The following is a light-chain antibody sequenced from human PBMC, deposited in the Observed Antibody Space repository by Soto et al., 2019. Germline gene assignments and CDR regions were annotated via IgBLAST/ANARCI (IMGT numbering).Light chain of an antibody. CDR2: STS. CDR3: LLYSSGPQPWV. CDR1: TGAVTSGHH. V-gene: IGLV7-43*01. J-gene: IGLJ3*02. Sequence: QTVVTQEPSLTVSPGGTVTLTCASSTGAVTSGHHPNWLQQKPGQAPRALIYSTSNKHPWTPARFAGSLLGGKAALTLSGVQPEDEAEYYCLLYSSGPQPWVFGGGTKLTVL.